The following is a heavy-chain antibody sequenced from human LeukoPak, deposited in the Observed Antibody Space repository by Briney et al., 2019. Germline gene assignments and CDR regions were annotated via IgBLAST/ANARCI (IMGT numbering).Heavy chain of an antibody. Sequence: GGSLRLSCAASGLSVSSTFMSWVRQTPGKGLEWVSSVFGGGGTRYADSVTGRFTISRDNSKSTLYLQMNSLRAEDTAVYYCARTYTNNAGYYLYWGQGTLVTVSS. V-gene: IGHV3-53*01. J-gene: IGHJ4*02. CDR2: VFGGGGT. CDR1: GLSVSSTF. D-gene: IGHD3-22*01. CDR3: ARTYTNNAGYYLY.